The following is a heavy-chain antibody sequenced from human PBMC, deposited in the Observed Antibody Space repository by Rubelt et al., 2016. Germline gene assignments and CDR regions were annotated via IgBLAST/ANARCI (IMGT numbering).Heavy chain of an antibody. D-gene: IGHD3-10*01. V-gene: IGHV1-69*09. CDR1: GGTFSSYA. J-gene: IGHJ6*02. CDR3: ARTLWFGELGNYYYYGMDV. CDR2: IIPILGIA. Sequence: QVQLVQSGAEVKKPGSSVKVSCKASGGTFSSYAISWVRQAPGQGLEWMGRIIPILGIANYAQKFQGRVTITADKSTSTAYMELRSLRSEDTAVYYGARTLWFGELGNYYYYGMDVWGQGTTVTVSS.